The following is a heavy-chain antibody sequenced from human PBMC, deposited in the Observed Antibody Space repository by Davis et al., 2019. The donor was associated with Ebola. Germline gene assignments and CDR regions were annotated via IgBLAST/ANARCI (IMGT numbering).Heavy chain of an antibody. CDR2: INHSGST. D-gene: IGHD2-2*02. CDR3: ARSRFVVVPAAIVYYYYGMDG. J-gene: IGHJ6*02. CDR1: GGSFSGYY. Sequence: GSLRLSCAVYGGSFSGYYWSWIRQPPGKGLEWIGEINHSGSTNYNPSLKSRVTISVDTSKNQFSLKLSSVTAADTAVYYCARSRFVVVPAAIVYYYYGMDGWGQGTTVTVSS. V-gene: IGHV4-34*01.